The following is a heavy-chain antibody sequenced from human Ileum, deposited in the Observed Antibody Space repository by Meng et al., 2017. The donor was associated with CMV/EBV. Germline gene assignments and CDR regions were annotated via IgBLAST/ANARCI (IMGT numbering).Heavy chain of an antibody. CDR3: ARDSLRYCSSTSCPTYNWFDH. D-gene: IGHD2-2*01. CDR1: GYTFTSYG. CDR2: ISAYNGNT. V-gene: IGHV1-18*01. J-gene: IGHJ5*02. Sequence: ASVKVSCKASGYTFTSYGISWVRQAPGQGLEWMGWISAYNGNTNYAQKLQGRVTMTTDTSTSTAYMELRSLRSDDTAVYYCARDSLRYCSSTSCPTYNWFDHWGQGTLVTVSS.